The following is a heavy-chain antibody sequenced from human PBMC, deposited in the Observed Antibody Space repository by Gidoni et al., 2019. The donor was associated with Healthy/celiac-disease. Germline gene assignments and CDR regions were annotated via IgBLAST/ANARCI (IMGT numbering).Heavy chain of an antibody. CDR1: GYTFTSYG. CDR3: ARNWDYYDSTCYFDY. CDR2: ISAYNGNT. D-gene: IGHD3-22*01. V-gene: IGHV1-18*04. J-gene: IGHJ4*02. Sequence: QVQLVQSGAEVTKPGASVTVSCKASGYTFTSYGISWVRQAPGQGLEWMGWISAYNGNTNYAQKLQGRVTMTTDTSTSTAYMELRSLRSDDTAGYYCARNWDYYDSTCYFDYWGQGTLVTVSS.